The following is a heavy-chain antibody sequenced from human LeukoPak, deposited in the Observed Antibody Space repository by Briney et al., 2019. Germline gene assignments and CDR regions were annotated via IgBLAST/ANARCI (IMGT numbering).Heavy chain of an antibody. J-gene: IGHJ3*02. CDR3: ARLTGTEGAFDI. D-gene: IGHD1/OR15-1a*01. CDR1: GYTFTSYD. CDR2: MNPNSGNT. V-gene: IGHV1-8*03. Sequence: GASVKDSCKASGYTFTSYDINWVRQATGQGLEWMGWMNPNSGNTGYAQKFQGRVTITRNTSISTAYMELSSLRSEDTAVYYCARLTGTEGAFDIWGQGTMVTVSS.